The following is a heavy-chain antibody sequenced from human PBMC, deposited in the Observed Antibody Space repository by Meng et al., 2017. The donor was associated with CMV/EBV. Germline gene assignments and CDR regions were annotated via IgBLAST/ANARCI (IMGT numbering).Heavy chain of an antibody. CDR3: ARGGTIFGVVLYYYGMDV. V-gene: IGHV1-8*03. CDR1: GYAFTSYD. D-gene: IGHD3-3*01. Sequence: ASVTVSCKASGYAFTSYDINWVRQATGQGLEWMGWMNPNSGNTGYAQKFQGRVTITRNTSISTAYMELSSLRSEDTAVYYCARGGTIFGVVLYYYGMDVWGQGTTVTVSS. J-gene: IGHJ6*02. CDR2: MNPNSGNT.